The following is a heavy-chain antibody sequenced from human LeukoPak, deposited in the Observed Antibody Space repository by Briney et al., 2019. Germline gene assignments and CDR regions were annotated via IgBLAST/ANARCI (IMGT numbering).Heavy chain of an antibody. D-gene: IGHD3-22*01. V-gene: IGHV1-69*05. CDR1: AGTFSSYA. Sequence: SVKVSCKASAGTFSSYAISWVRQAPGQGLERLGGIIPIFGTANYAQKFQGRVTITTDESTSTAYMELSSLRSEDTAVYYCASNTPSYYYDSSGYADYWGQGTLVTVSS. J-gene: IGHJ4*02. CDR3: ASNTPSYYYDSSGYADY. CDR2: IIPIFGTA.